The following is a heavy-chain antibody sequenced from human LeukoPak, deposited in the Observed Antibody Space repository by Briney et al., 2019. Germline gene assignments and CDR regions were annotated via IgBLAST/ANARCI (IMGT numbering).Heavy chain of an antibody. J-gene: IGHJ1*01. CDR1: GGSISSSNW. CDR2: IYHSGST. D-gene: IGHD3-22*01. Sequence: PSGTLSLTCAVSGGSISSSNWWSWVRRPPGKGLEWIGEIYHSGSTNYNPSLKSRVTISVDKSKNQFSLKLSSVTAADTAVYYCARATSYYYDSSGGQYFQHWGQGTLVTVSS. V-gene: IGHV4-4*02. CDR3: ARATSYYYDSSGGQYFQH.